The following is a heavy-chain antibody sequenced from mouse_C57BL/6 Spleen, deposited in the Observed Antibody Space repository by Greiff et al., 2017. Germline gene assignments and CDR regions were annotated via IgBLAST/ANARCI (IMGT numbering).Heavy chain of an antibody. CDR2: IDPETGGT. D-gene: IGHD1-1*01. J-gene: IGHJ2*01. CDR1: GYTFTDYE. V-gene: IGHV1-15*01. Sequence: QVQLQQSGAELVRPGASVTLSCKASGYTFTDYEMHWVKQTPVHGLEWIGAIDPETGGTAYNQKFKGKAILTADKSSSTAYMELRSLTSEDSAVYYCTRSGLYYYGSSWDYWGQGTTLTVSS. CDR3: TRSGLYYYGSSWDY.